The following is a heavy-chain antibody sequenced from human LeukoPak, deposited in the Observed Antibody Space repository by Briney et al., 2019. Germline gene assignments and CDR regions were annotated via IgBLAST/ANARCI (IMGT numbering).Heavy chain of an antibody. CDR3: ARPPPTSSGWYFDY. CDR1: GFTFSSYA. V-gene: IGHV3-30*04. J-gene: IGHJ4*02. D-gene: IGHD6-19*01. Sequence: GRSLRLSCAASGFTFSSYAMHWVRQAPGKGLEWVAVISYDGSNKYYADSVKGRFTIPRDNSKNTLYLQMNSLRAEDTAVYYCARPPPTSSGWYFDYWDQGTLVTVSS. CDR2: ISYDGSNK.